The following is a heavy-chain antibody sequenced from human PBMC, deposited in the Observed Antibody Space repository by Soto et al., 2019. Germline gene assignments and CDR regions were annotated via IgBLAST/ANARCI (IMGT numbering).Heavy chain of an antibody. J-gene: IGHJ4*02. V-gene: IGHV3-9*01. CDR2: INWNSDKV. D-gene: IGHD6-25*01. Sequence: VLLVESGGGLVQPGRYLRLSCAVSGLNFGNYAMHWVRQAPGKGLEWVAAINWNSDKVAYAGSVLGRFTIFRDSAKNSLHLQMNDLTTEDTALYYCAKDKGGTPYYIDSWGQGILVTVSS. CDR1: GLNFGNYA. CDR3: AKDKGGTPYYIDS.